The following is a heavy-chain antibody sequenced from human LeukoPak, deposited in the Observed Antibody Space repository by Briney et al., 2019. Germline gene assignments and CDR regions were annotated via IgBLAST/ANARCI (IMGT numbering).Heavy chain of an antibody. J-gene: IGHJ6*02. Sequence: SVKVSCKASGGTFSSYAISWVRQAPGQGLEWMGRIIPIFGIANYAQKFQGRVTITADISTSTAYMELRSLRSDDTAVYYCAREPYYYGMDVWGQGTTVTVSS. CDR3: AREPYYYGMDV. CDR2: IIPIFGIA. V-gene: IGHV1-69*04. CDR1: GGTFSSYA.